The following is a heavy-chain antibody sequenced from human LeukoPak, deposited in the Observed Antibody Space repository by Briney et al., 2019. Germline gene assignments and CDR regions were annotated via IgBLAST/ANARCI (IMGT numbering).Heavy chain of an antibody. CDR2: ISSSSSYI. Sequence: PGGSLRLSCAASGFTFSSYSMNWVRQAPGKGLEWVSSISSSSSYIYYADSVKGRFTISRDSAKNSLYLQMNSLRAEDTAVYYCARDTASYDFWSGYQLPSENAFDIWGQGTMVTVSS. V-gene: IGHV3-21*04. CDR1: GFTFSSYS. J-gene: IGHJ3*02. D-gene: IGHD3-3*01. CDR3: ARDTASYDFWSGYQLPSENAFDI.